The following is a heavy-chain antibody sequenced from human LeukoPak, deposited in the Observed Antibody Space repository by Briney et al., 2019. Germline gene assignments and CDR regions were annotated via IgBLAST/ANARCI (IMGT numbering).Heavy chain of an antibody. D-gene: IGHD5-18*01. V-gene: IGHV3-23*01. CDR3: ARDGGYSYGPGYFQH. CDR2: ISGSGATT. CDR1: GFTFSSCA. Sequence: PGGSLRLSCAASGFTFSSCAMSWVRQAPGKGLEWVSSISGSGATTYYADSVKGRFTISRDNAKNSLYLQMNSLRAEDTAVYYCARDGGYSYGPGYFQHWGQGTLVTVSS. J-gene: IGHJ1*01.